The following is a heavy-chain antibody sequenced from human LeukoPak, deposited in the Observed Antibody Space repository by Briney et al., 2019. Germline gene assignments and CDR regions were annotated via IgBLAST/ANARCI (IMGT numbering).Heavy chain of an antibody. CDR2: ISGSGGST. D-gene: IGHD5-18*01. Sequence: GGSLRLSCAASGFTFSSYAMSWVRQAPGKGLEWVSTISGSGGSTYYADSVKGRFTISRDNSKNTLYLQMNSLRAEDTAVYYCAKRSYGFSYYFDYWGQGTLVTVSA. CDR3: AKRSYGFSYYFDY. CDR1: GFTFSSYA. V-gene: IGHV3-23*01. J-gene: IGHJ4*02.